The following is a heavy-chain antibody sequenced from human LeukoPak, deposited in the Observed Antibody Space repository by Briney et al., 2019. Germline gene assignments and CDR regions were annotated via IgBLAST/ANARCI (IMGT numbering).Heavy chain of an antibody. Sequence: GGSLRLSCAASGFTFSIYAMGWVRQPPGKGLEWVSAVSGSGGTTYYADSVKGRFTITRDNSKSTLYLQMNSLRAEDTAGYYCAKDYYGSSGYYHYDAFDTWGQGTMVTVSS. CDR1: GFTFSIYA. V-gene: IGHV3-23*01. J-gene: IGHJ3*02. CDR3: AKDYYGSSGYYHYDAFDT. D-gene: IGHD3-22*01. CDR2: VSGSGGTT.